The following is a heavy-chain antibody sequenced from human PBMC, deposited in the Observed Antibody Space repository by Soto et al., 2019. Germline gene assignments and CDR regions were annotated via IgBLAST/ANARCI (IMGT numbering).Heavy chain of an antibody. D-gene: IGHD3-16*01. CDR1: GGSISSGDYY. V-gene: IGHV4-30-4*01. J-gene: IGHJ5*02. CDR2: IYYSGST. CDR3: ARDRSPGFMITFGGATSGWFDP. Sequence: PSETLSLTCTVSGGSISSGDYYWSWIRQPPGKGLEWIGYIYYSGSTYYNPSLKSRVTISVDTSKSQFSLKLSSVTAADTAVYYCARDRSPGFMITFGGATSGWFDPWGQGTLVTVSS.